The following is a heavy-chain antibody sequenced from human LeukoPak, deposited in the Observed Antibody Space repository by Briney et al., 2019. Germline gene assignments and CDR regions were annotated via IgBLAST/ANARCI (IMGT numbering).Heavy chain of an antibody. D-gene: IGHD6-6*01. CDR1: GFKFGSYS. CDR3: ARDYTSSSGRAFDV. V-gene: IGHV3-48*04. J-gene: IGHJ3*01. Sequence: GASLRLSRAASGFKFGSYSMKSVRQPPGKGLEWVAYIGSGSRTIYYADAVKCRFTMSRDNAKNSSSLQMNGLRADDTAMYYCARDYTSSSGRAFDVWGQGTMVTVSS. CDR2: IGSGSRTI.